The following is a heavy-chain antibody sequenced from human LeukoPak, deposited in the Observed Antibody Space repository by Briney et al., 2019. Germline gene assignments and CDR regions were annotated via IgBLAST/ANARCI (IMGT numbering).Heavy chain of an antibody. CDR1: GGSISSYY. CDR2: IYYSGST. D-gene: IGHD3-10*02. CDR3: ARDGGLYYYDRGGWFDP. Sequence: PSETLSLXCTVSGGSISSYYWSWIRQPPGKGLEWIGYIYYSGSTNYNPSLKSRVTISVDTSKNQFSLKLSSVTAADTAVYYCARDGGLYYYDRGGWFDPWGQRTLVTVSS. V-gene: IGHV4-59*01. J-gene: IGHJ5*02.